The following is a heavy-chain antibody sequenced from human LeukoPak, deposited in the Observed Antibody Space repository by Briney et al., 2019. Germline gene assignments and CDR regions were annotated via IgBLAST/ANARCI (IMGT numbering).Heavy chain of an antibody. V-gene: IGHV1-18*01. CDR3: ARVLDYYDSSGRSPYYMDV. Sequence: ASVKVSCKASGYTFNNYGLSWVRQAPGQGLEWMGWISGYNGYTRYAQKVEGRVTMTTDTSTSTAYMELRSLRSDDTAVYYCARVLDYYDSSGRSPYYMDVWGKGTTVTISS. CDR2: ISGYNGYT. CDR1: GYTFNNYG. D-gene: IGHD3-22*01. J-gene: IGHJ6*03.